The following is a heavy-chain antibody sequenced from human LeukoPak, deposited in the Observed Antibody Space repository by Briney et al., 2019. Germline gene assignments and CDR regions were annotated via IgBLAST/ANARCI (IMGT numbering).Heavy chain of an antibody. CDR3: ARDTYRFDDY. CDR2: IKEDGSDN. J-gene: IGHJ4*02. CDR1: GFTFSNYW. Sequence: PGGSLRLSCAASGFTFSNYWMSWVRQAPGKGLEWVASIKEDGSDNYYVDSVKGRFTISRDNAKNSLHLQMDSLRADDTAAYYCARDTYRFDDYWGQGTLVTVSS. V-gene: IGHV3-7*01.